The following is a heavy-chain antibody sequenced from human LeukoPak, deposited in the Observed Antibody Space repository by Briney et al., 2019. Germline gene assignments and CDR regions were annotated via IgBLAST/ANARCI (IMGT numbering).Heavy chain of an antibody. D-gene: IGHD3-3*01. J-gene: IGHJ6*02. CDR1: GFTFSSYG. V-gene: IGHV3-30*18. CDR3: AKDQPTYYDLWSGYYTPLNGMDV. Sequence: GRSLRLSCAASGFTFSSYGMHWVRQAPGKGLEWVAVISYDGSNKYYADSVKGRFTISRDNSKNTLYLQMNSLRAEDTAVYYCAKDQPTYYDLWSGYYTPLNGMDVWGQGTTVTVSS. CDR2: ISYDGSNK.